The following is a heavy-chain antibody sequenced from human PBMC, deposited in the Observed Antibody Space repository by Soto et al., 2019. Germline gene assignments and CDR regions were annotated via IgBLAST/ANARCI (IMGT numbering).Heavy chain of an antibody. CDR3: ATNSAPTIRVCYDS. J-gene: IGHJ4*02. D-gene: IGHD5-12*01. Sequence: EVQLLESGGGLVQPGGSLTLSCAASGFTFSTFAVSWVRQAPGKGLEWASAITGSSGSIYYADAVKGRFTTSRDNSKNTLYLQMNILRAEDTAVYVCATNSAPTIRVCYDSWGQGPLVNVSS. V-gene: IGHV3-23*01. CDR2: ITGSSGSI. CDR1: GFTFSTFA.